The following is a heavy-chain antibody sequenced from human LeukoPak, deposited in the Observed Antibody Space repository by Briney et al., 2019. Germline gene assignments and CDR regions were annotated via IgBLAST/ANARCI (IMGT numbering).Heavy chain of an antibody. CDR3: ARVLTTVDY. V-gene: IGHV4-59*01. CDR1: GGSTSSYY. Sequence: PSETLSLTCTVSGGSTSSYYWSWIRQPPGKGLEWIGYIYYSGSTNYNPSLKSRVTISVDTSKNQFSLKLSSVTAADTAVYSCARVLTTVDYWGQGTLVTVSS. CDR2: IYYSGST. J-gene: IGHJ4*02. D-gene: IGHD4-17*01.